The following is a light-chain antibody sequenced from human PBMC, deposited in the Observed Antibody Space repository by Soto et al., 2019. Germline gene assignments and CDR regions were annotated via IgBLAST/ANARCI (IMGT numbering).Light chain of an antibody. CDR3: QKYNSAPPLT. V-gene: IGKV1-27*01. J-gene: IGKJ4*01. CDR2: AAS. CDR1: QGISNY. Sequence: DIQMTQSPSSLSASVGDRVTITCRASQGISNYLAWYQQKPGKVPKLLIYAASTLQSGVPSRFSGSGSGTDFTLTISSLQPGDVATYYCQKYNSAPPLTFGGGTQVEIK.